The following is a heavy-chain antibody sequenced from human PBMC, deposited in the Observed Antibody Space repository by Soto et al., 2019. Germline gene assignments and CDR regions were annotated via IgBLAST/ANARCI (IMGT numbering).Heavy chain of an antibody. Sequence: QVQLVQSGAEVKKPGSSVKVSCKASGGTFSSYAISWVRQAPGQGLEWMGGIIPIFGTANYAQKFQGRVTITADESTSTGYMELSSLRSEDTAVYYCASPCRGELYTRYYGRDVWGQGTTVTVSS. J-gene: IGHJ6*02. V-gene: IGHV1-69*01. CDR1: GGTFSSYA. CDR3: ASPCRGELYTRYYGRDV. CDR2: IIPIFGTA. D-gene: IGHD3-16*01.